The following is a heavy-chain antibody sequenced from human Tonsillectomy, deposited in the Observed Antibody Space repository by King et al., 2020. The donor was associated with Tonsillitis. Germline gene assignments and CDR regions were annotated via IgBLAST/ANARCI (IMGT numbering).Heavy chain of an antibody. CDR2: ISNYGGST. CDR1: GFTFSNYA. CDR3: CITRLPRVLTGAFDI. J-gene: IGHJ3*02. V-gene: IGHV3-64D*06. D-gene: IGHD3-10*01. Sequence: VQLVESGGGLVQPGGSLRLSCSASGFTFSNYAMHWVRQAPGKGLEYVSAISNYGGSTYYADSVKGRFTISRDNSKNTVYLQMSSLRAEDTAVYYCCITRLPRVLTGAFDIWGQGTMVTVSS.